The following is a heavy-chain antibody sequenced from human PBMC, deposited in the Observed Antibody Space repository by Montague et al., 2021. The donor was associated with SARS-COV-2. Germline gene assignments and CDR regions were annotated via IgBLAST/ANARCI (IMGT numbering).Heavy chain of an antibody. D-gene: IGHD6-13*01. CDR1: GFTFDDYG. Sequence: SLRLSCPASGFTFDDYGMNWVRQAPGKGLEWVSGINWNGGSTGYADSVKGRFTISRDNAKNSLYLQMNSLRAEDTALYYCARDSSSWRIQGFFGYWGQGTLVTVSS. V-gene: IGHV3-20*04. CDR3: ARDSSSWRIQGFFGY. CDR2: INWNGGST. J-gene: IGHJ4*02.